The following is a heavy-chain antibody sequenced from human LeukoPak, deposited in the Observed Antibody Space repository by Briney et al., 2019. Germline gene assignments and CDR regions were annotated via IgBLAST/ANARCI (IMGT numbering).Heavy chain of an antibody. CDR3: ARVLRPMSSQYYFDY. J-gene: IGHJ4*02. CDR2: IYYSGTT. Sequence: SETLSLTCTVSGASINTYYWSCIRQPPGKGLEWIGYIYYSGTTSYNPSLKTRVTISIDTSKNQFSLKLSSVTAADTAVYYCARVLRPMSSQYYFDYWGQGTLVTVSS. CDR1: GASINTYY. V-gene: IGHV4-59*01. D-gene: IGHD3-10*02.